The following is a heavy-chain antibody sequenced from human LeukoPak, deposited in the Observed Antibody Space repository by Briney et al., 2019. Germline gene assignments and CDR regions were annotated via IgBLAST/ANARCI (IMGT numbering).Heavy chain of an antibody. D-gene: IGHD4-17*01. V-gene: IGHV1-69*13. CDR3: AREGYGDYGDFDY. CDR2: IIPIFGTA. CDR1: GGTFSSYA. J-gene: IGHJ4*02. Sequence: SVKVSCKASGGTFSSYAISWVRQAPGQGLEWMGGIIPIFGTANYAQKFQGRVTITADESTSTAYMELSSLRSEDTAVYYCAREGYGDYGDFDYWGQGTLVTVSS.